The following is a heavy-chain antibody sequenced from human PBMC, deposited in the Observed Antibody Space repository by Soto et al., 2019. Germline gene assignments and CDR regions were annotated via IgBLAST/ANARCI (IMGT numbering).Heavy chain of an antibody. CDR2: IYSGGST. Sequence: PGGSLRLSCTVSGFTVSNNYMSWVRQDPGKGLEWVSVIYSGGSTYYADSVKGRFTISRDNSKNTLYLQMNSLRAEDTAVYSCAREASYGKDVWCQGTPFTVSS. J-gene: IGHJ6*02. V-gene: IGHV3-66*01. CDR3: AREASYGKDV. CDR1: GFTVSNNY.